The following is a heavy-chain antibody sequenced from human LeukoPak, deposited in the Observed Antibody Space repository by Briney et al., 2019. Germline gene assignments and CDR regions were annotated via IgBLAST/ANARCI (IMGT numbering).Heavy chain of an antibody. CDR1: GFTFSSYE. V-gene: IGHV3-48*03. CDR2: ISRSGNSI. D-gene: IGHD5-12*01. CDR3: ARPYSAYAFDY. Sequence: GGSLRLSCAASGFTFSSYEMNWVRQAPGKGLEWLSYISRSGNSIFYADSVKGRFTISRDNAKNSLYLQMNSLRAEDTAVCYCARPYSAYAFDYWGQGTPVTVSS. J-gene: IGHJ4*02.